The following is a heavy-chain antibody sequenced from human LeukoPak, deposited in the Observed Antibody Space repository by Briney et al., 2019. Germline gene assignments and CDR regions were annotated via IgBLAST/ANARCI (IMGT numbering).Heavy chain of an antibody. Sequence: ASVKVSCKASGGTFSSYAISWVRQAPGQGLEWMGGIIPIFGTANYAQKFQGRVTITADESTSTAYMELSSLGSEDTAVYYCARGEDDSSGYYFYAFDIWGQGTMVTVSS. CDR1: GGTFSSYA. CDR2: IIPIFGTA. D-gene: IGHD3-22*01. J-gene: IGHJ3*02. CDR3: ARGEDDSSGYYFYAFDI. V-gene: IGHV1-69*01.